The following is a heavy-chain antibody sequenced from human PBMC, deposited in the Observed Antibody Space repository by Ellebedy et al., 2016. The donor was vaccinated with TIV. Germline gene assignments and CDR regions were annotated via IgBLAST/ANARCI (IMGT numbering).Heavy chain of an antibody. V-gene: IGHV3-23*01. CDR3: ADDPWGVGPAFDI. CDR1: GLTFSNNA. J-gene: IGHJ3*02. CDR2: ISDSGSTT. Sequence: GESLKISCAASGLTFSNNAMSWVRQAPGKGLEWVSAISDSGSTTYYADSVKGRFTISRDNSKNTLYLRMDSLRDEDTAIYYCADDPWGVGPAFDIWGQGTMVTVSS. D-gene: IGHD1-26*01.